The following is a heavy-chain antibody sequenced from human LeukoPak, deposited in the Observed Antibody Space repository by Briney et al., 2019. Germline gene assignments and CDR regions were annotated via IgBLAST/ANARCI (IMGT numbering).Heavy chain of an antibody. J-gene: IGHJ3*02. Sequence: PGGSLRLSCAASGFTFKNFAMTWVRQAPGKGLEWVSTISATGGGAYYADSVKGRFTISRDNSKNTLYLQMNSLRAEDTAVYYCAKDPGYSIYDAFDIWGQGTMVTVSS. D-gene: IGHD3-3*02. CDR2: ISATGGGA. V-gene: IGHV3-23*01. CDR3: AKDPGYSIYDAFDI. CDR1: GFTFKNFA.